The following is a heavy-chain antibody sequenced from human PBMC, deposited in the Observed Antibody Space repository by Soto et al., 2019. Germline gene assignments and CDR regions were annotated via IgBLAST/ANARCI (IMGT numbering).Heavy chain of an antibody. Sequence: PSETLSLTCAVSGFSISSGYFWGWIRQPPGKGPEWLGSIYHSGTTYYNPSVKGRVTISVDTSKNQFSLKMSSVTAADTAVYYCARDSSGYYWFDPWGQGTLVTVYS. D-gene: IGHD3-22*01. CDR3: ARDSSGYYWFDP. J-gene: IGHJ5*02. CDR1: GFSISSGYF. CDR2: IYHSGTT. V-gene: IGHV4-38-2*02.